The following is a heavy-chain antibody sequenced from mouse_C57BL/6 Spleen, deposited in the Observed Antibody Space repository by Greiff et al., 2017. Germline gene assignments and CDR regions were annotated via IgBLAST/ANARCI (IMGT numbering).Heavy chain of an antibody. CDR1: GYTFTSYW. CDR2: INPSSGYT. Sequence: VQLQQSGAELAKPGASVKLSCKASGYTFTSYWMHWVKQRPGQGLEWIGYINPSSGYTKYNQKFKAKATLTADKSSSTAYMQLSSLTYEDAAVYYCARYDYDGVWFAYWGQGTLVTVSA. J-gene: IGHJ3*01. V-gene: IGHV1-7*01. D-gene: IGHD2-4*01. CDR3: ARYDYDGVWFAY.